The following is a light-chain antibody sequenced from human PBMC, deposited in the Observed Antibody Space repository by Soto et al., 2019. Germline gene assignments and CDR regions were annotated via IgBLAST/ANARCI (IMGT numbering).Light chain of an antibody. V-gene: IGKV3-20*01. CDR1: QSVSSSR. CDR2: GAS. Sequence: EVVLTQSPVTLSLSPGERATLSCRASQSVSSSRLAWYQQKPGQAPRLLIYGASSRATDIPDRFSGSGSGTDFTLTISRLESEDFAVYYCQQYGSSLWTFGQGTKVDIK. CDR3: QQYGSSLWT. J-gene: IGKJ1*01.